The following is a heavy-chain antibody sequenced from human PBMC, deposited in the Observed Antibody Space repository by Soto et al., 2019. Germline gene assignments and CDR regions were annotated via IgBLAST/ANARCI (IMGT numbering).Heavy chain of an antibody. Sequence: PGESLNISCEGPGHLFNNHWIGWVRQTPGQGLEWMGLIFTRDSETKTRPSFQGHVSFSVDNSINTVYLQWTSLKTTDTGIYFCARGYFDSGHGYDLWGQGTLVTVSS. CDR2: IFTRDSET. CDR1: GHLFNNHW. V-gene: IGHV5-51*01. J-gene: IGHJ5*02. D-gene: IGHD3-10*01. CDR3: ARGYFDSGHGYDL.